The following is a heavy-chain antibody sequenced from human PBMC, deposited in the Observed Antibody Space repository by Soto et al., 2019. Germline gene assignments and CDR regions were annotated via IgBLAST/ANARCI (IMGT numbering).Heavy chain of an antibody. V-gene: IGHV3-23*01. J-gene: IGHJ4*02. D-gene: IGHD3-10*01. CDR1: GFIFSNYV. CDR2: ISGTGGST. CDR3: ANEGHRVRGPDY. Sequence: EVQLLESGGGLVQPGGSLRLSCAASGFIFSNYVLSWVRQAPGKGLEWVSAISGTGGSTYYADSVKGRFTISRDNSKNELYVEMTSLRVEDTSVYYCANEGHRVRGPDYWGQGTLVTVSS.